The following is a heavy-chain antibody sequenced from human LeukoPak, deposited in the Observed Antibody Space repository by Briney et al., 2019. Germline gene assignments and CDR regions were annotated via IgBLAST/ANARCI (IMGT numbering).Heavy chain of an antibody. CDR2: INPSGGST. D-gene: IGHD3-22*01. Sequence: EASVKVSCKASGYTFTSYYMHWVRQAPGHGLEWMGIINPSGGSTSYAQKFQGRVTMTRDTSTSTVYMELGSLRSEDTAVYYCARDEAPHYYDSSGYYPDYWGQGTLVTVSS. CDR1: GYTFTSYY. J-gene: IGHJ4*02. V-gene: IGHV1-46*01. CDR3: ARDEAPHYYDSSGYYPDY.